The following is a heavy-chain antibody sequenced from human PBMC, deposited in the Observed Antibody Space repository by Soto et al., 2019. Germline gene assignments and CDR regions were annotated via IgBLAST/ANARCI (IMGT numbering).Heavy chain of an antibody. V-gene: IGHV3-48*02. J-gene: IGHJ4*02. D-gene: IGHD5-18*01. CDR3: ARDSEDTAMVTSFDY. CDR2: ISSSSSTI. Sequence: EVQLVESGGGLVQPGGSLRLSCAASGFTFTSYSMNWVRQAPVKGLEWVSYISSSSSTIYYADSVKGRFTISRDNAKNSLYLQMNSLTDDDTAVYYCARDSEDTAMVTSFDYWGQGTLVTVSS. CDR1: GFTFTSYS.